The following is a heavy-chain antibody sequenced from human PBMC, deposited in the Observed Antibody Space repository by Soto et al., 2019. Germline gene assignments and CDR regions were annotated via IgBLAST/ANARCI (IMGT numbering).Heavy chain of an antibody. J-gene: IGHJ3*02. CDR3: ARHLMSTKAYNREYDAFDI. D-gene: IGHD1-20*01. V-gene: IGHV5-51*01. CDR1: GYDFTTHW. CDR2: IWPAYSEV. Sequence: GESLKISCNGSGYDFTTHWIGWVRQMPGKGPEWMGVIWPAYSEVKYLPSFQGQVTISADRSISTAYLQWSSLEASDTAMYYCARHLMSTKAYNREYDAFDIWGQGTMVTVSS.